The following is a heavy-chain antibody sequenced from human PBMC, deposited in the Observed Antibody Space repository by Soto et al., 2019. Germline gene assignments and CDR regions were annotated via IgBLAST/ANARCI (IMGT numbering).Heavy chain of an antibody. J-gene: IGHJ4*02. CDR1: GFTFSSYG. Sequence: QVQLVESGGGVVQPGRSLRLSCAASGFTFSSYGMHWVRQAPGKGLEWVAVISYDGSNKYYADSVKGRFTISRDNSKNTLYLQMNSLRAEDTAVYYCAKDFPRIAVAGPFDYWGQGTLVTVSS. D-gene: IGHD6-19*01. CDR2: ISYDGSNK. CDR3: AKDFPRIAVAGPFDY. V-gene: IGHV3-30*18.